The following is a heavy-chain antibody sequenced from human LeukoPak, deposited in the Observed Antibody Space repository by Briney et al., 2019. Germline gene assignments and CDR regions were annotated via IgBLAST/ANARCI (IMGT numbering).Heavy chain of an antibody. CDR3: ASGYSSGFDY. D-gene: IGHD6-19*01. J-gene: IGHJ4*02. Sequence: SVKVSCKAYGGTFSSYAISWVRQAPGQGLEWMGGIIPIFGTANYAQKFQGRVTITTDESTSTAYMELSSLRSEDTAVYYCASGYSSGFDYWGQGTLVTVSS. CDR1: GGTFSSYA. CDR2: IIPIFGTA. V-gene: IGHV1-69*05.